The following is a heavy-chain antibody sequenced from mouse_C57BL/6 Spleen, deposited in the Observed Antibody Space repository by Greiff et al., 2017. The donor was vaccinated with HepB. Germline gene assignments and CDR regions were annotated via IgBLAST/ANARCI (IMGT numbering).Heavy chain of an antibody. V-gene: IGHV1-80*01. Sequence: VQLQQSGAELVKPGASVKISCKASGYAFSSYWMNWVKQRPGKGLEWIGQIYPGNGDTNYNGKFKGKATLTADKSSSTAYMQLSSLTSEDSAVYFCARRATGTAWFAYWGQGTLVTVSA. CDR2: IYPGNGDT. D-gene: IGHD4-1*01. CDR3: ARRATGTAWFAY. CDR1: GYAFSSYW. J-gene: IGHJ3*01.